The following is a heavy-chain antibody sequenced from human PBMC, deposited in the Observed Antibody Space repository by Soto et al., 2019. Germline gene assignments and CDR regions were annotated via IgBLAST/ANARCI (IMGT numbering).Heavy chain of an antibody. V-gene: IGHV3-13*01. CDR2: IGTAGDT. J-gene: IGHJ6*02. CDR1: GFTFSSYY. D-gene: IGHD3-3*01. CDR3: ARGPAYTYYDFWSGYSGGMDV. Sequence: PGGSLRLSCAASGFTFSSYYMHWVRQATGKGLEWVSAIGTAGDTYYPGSVKGRFTISRENAKNSLYLQMNSLRAEDTAVYYCARGPAYTYYDFWSGYSGGMDVWGQGTTVTVSS.